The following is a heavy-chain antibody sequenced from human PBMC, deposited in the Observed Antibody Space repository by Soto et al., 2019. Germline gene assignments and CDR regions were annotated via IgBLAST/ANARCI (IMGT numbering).Heavy chain of an antibody. CDR2: IYYSGST. Sequence: SETLSLTCTVSGGSVSSGSYYWSWIRQPPGKGLEWIGYIYYSGSTNYNPSLESRVSVSVDTSKNQFSLKVSGVSAADTAVYYCATSQKGYNWNYFDHWGQGALVTVSS. D-gene: IGHD1-20*01. CDR1: GGSVSSGSYY. V-gene: IGHV4-61*01. J-gene: IGHJ4*02. CDR3: ATSQKGYNWNYFDH.